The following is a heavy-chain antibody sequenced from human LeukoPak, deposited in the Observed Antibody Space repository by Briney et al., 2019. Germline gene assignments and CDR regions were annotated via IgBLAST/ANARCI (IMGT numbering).Heavy chain of an antibody. CDR1: GYTHNGSA. D-gene: IGHD2-2*01. V-gene: IGHV3-73*01. Sequence: GGPLRLSCAASGYTHNGSAMHCVRQSPGRGRECVARIRSKANSYATAYAAWVKGRFTISRDDSKNTAYLQMNSLKTEDTAVYYCSYCSSTSCHLDYWGQGTLVTVSS. CDR2: IRSKANSYAT. CDR3: SYCSSTSCHLDY. J-gene: IGHJ4*02.